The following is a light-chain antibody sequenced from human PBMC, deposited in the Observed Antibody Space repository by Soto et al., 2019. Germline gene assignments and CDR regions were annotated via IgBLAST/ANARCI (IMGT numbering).Light chain of an antibody. Sequence: QSVLTQPASVSGSPGQSITISCTGTSSDVGAYKYVSWYQQHPGKAPKLMIYEVSNRPSGVSNRFSGSKSSNTASVTISGLQAEDEADYYCSSYTSTNTQVFGTGTKVIVL. J-gene: IGLJ1*01. V-gene: IGLV2-14*01. CDR3: SSYTSTNTQV. CDR1: SSDVGAYKY. CDR2: EVS.